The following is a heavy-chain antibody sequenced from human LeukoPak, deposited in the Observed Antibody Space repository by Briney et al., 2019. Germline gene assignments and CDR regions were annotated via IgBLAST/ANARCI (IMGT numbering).Heavy chain of an antibody. Sequence: GGSLRLSCATSGFTLSLAWMHWVRQAPGKGLEWVSRIKNDGSYTNYADSVQGRFTISRDNSKSTLCLQMNSLRAEDTAVYYCAKQLGYCSDGSCYFPYWGQGTLVTVSS. D-gene: IGHD2-15*01. J-gene: IGHJ4*02. CDR3: AKQLGYCSDGSCYFPY. V-gene: IGHV3-74*01. CDR2: IKNDGSYT. CDR1: GFTLSLAW.